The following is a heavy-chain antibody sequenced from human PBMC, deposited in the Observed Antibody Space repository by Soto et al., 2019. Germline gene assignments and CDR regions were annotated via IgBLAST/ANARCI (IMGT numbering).Heavy chain of an antibody. V-gene: IGHV3-15*07. J-gene: IGHJ4*02. D-gene: IGHD3-22*01. Sequence: EVQLVESGGGLVKPGGSLRLSCAASGFTFSNAWMNWVRQAPGKGLEWVGRIKSKTDGGTTDYAAPVKGRFTISRDDSKNRLILKMTSLKPKKKAVYYCTTDYDGGGYSPSNFASRPGGRGTLVPVS. CDR1: GFTFSNAW. CDR3: TTDYDGGGYSPSNFASRP. CDR2: IKSKTDGGTT.